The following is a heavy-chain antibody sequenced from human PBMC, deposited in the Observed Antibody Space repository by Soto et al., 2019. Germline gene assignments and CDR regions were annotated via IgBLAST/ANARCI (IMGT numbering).Heavy chain of an antibody. CDR2: ISVSGGST. CDR3: AKDLSRNLRGSLWVYNYGMDV. Sequence: LRLSCAASGFTFSSYAMSWVRQAPGKGPEWVSAISVSGGSTYYADSVKGRVTISRDNSKNTLYLQMNSLRAEDTAVSYCAKDLSRNLRGSLWVYNYGMDVWGQGTTVTVSS. D-gene: IGHD2-15*01. V-gene: IGHV3-23*01. J-gene: IGHJ6*02. CDR1: GFTFSSYA.